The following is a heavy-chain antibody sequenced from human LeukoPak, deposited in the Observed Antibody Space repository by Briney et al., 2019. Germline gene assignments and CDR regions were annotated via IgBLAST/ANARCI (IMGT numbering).Heavy chain of an antibody. D-gene: IGHD1-26*01. CDR1: GYTFTSYY. CDR3: ARVLLGATRSYAFDI. Sequence: ASVKVSCKASGYTFTSYYMHWVRQAPGQGLEWMGIINPSGGSTSYAQKFQGRVTMTRDMSTSTVYMELSSLRSEDTAVYYCARVLLGATRSYAFDIWGQGTMVTVSS. V-gene: IGHV1-46*01. J-gene: IGHJ3*02. CDR2: INPSGGST.